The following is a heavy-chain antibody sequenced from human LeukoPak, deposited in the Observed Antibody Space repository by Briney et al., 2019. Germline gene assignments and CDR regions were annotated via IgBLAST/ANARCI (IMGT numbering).Heavy chain of an antibody. CDR3: AREKFGSDAFDI. J-gene: IGHJ3*02. D-gene: IGHD3-16*01. CDR1: GFTFSSYS. CDR2: ISSSSSYI. Sequence: GGSLRLSCAASGFTFSSYSMNWVRQAPGKGLEWVSSISSSSSYIYYADSVKGRFTISRDNAKNSLYLQMNSLRAEGTAVYYCAREKFGSDAFDIWGQGTMVTVSS. V-gene: IGHV3-21*01.